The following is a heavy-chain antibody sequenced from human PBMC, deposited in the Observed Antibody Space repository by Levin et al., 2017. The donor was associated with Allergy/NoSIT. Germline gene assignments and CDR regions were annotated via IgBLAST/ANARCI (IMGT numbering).Heavy chain of an antibody. V-gene: IGHV4-59*01. CDR1: GGSISSYY. CDR3: ARSHVLLWFGELLPSQSHAFDS. Sequence: PGGSLRLSCTVSGGSISSYYWSWIRQPPGKGLEWIGYIYYSGSTNYNPSLKSRVTISVDTSKNQFSLKLSSVTAADTAVYYCARSHVLLWFGELLPSQSHAFDSWGQGTMVTVSS. D-gene: IGHD3-10*01. J-gene: IGHJ3*02. CDR2: IYYSGST.